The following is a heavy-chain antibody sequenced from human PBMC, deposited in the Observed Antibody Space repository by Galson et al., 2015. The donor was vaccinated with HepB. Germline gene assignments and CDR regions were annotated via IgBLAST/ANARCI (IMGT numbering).Heavy chain of an antibody. Sequence: SVKVSCRASGYTFTSYYIHWVRQAPGQGLEWMGIINPSGGSTSYAQKFQGRVTMTRDTSTSTVYMELSSLRSEDTAVYYCTRTYYDFWSYYYYMDVWGKGTTVTVSS. CDR3: TRTYYDFWSYYYYMDV. V-gene: IGHV1-46*01. CDR2: INPSGGST. CDR1: GYTFTSYY. D-gene: IGHD3-3*01. J-gene: IGHJ6*03.